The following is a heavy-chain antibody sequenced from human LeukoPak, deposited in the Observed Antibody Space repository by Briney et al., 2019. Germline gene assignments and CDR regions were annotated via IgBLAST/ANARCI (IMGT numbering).Heavy chain of an antibody. CDR2: ISGSIGST. J-gene: IGHJ2*01. D-gene: IGHD5/OR15-5a*01. Sequence: PGGSLRLSCAASGFTFTSFAMSWVRQAPGKGLEWVSAISGSIGSTYYADSVKGRFTISRDNSKNTLYLETNSLRAEDTALYYCAKDVRSGCLQAFDLWGRGTLVTVSS. CDR1: GFTFTSFA. CDR3: AKDVRSGCLQAFDL. V-gene: IGHV3-23*01.